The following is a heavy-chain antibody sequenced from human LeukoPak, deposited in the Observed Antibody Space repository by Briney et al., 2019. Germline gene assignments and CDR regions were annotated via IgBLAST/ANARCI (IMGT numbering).Heavy chain of an antibody. D-gene: IGHD5-18*01. CDR1: GYTFTGYY. Sequence: SVKVSCKASGYTFTGYYMHWVRQAPGQGLERMGWINPNSGGTNYAQKFQGRVTMTRDTSINTAYMELNSLTSDDTAMYYCAKDAYSGFTSSYNMDSWGQGTLVTVSS. CDR3: AKDAYSGFTSSYNMDS. CDR2: INPNSGGT. J-gene: IGHJ4*02. V-gene: IGHV1-2*02.